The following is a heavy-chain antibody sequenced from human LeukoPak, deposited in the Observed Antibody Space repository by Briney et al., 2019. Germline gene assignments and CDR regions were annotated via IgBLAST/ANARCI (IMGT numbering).Heavy chain of an antibody. CDR3: VRAGSGNRWTDYGLDV. CDR2: IGTAGDT. V-gene: IGHV3-13*01. Sequence: GGFLRLSCAASGFTFSRYDLHWVRQSPEKGLEWVSAIGTAGDTYYPDSVKGRFTISRDNPKNSFHLQMNGLRVGDTAVYYCVRAGSGNRWTDYGLDVWGRGTTVTVSS. J-gene: IGHJ6*02. CDR1: GFTFSRYD. D-gene: IGHD1-1*01.